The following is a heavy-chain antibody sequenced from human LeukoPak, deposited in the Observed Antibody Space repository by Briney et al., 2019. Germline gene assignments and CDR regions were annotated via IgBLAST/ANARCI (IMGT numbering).Heavy chain of an antibody. CDR2: INHSGST. Sequence: SETLSLTCAVYGGSFSGYYWSWIRRPPGKGLEWIGEINHSGSTNYNPSLKSRVTISVDTSKNQFSLKLSSVTAADTAVYYCARLQRWLQFAKLYFDYWGQGTLVTVSS. V-gene: IGHV4-34*01. CDR3: ARLQRWLQFAKLYFDY. D-gene: IGHD5-24*01. J-gene: IGHJ4*02. CDR1: GGSFSGYY.